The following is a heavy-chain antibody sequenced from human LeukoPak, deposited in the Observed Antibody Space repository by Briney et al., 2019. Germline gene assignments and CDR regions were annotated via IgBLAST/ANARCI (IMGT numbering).Heavy chain of an antibody. D-gene: IGHD6-25*01. V-gene: IGHV4-38-2*02. J-gene: IGHJ4*01. Sequence: SETLPLTCTVSGYSISSGYYWGWIRQPPGKGLEWIGSIYHSGSTYYNPSLKSRVTISIDTSKNQVSLKMSSVTAADTAVYYCAKSGGYGLIDYWGQGTLVTVSS. CDR3: AKSGGYGLIDY. CDR2: IYHSGST. CDR1: GYSISSGYY.